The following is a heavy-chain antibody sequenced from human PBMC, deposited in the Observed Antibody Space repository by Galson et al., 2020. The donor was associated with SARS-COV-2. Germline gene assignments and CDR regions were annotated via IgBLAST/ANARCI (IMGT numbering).Heavy chain of an antibody. V-gene: IGHV3-30*04. CDR1: GFTFSSYA. CDR2: ISYDGSNK. D-gene: IGHD2-15*01. J-gene: IGHJ4*02. Sequence: GGSLRLSCAASGFTFSSYAMHWVRQAPGKGLEWVAVISYDGSNKYYADSVKGRFTISRDNSKNTLYLQMNSLRAEDTAVYYCAREGSYCSGGSCYGGYFDYWGQGTLVTVSS. CDR3: AREGSYCSGGSCYGGYFDY.